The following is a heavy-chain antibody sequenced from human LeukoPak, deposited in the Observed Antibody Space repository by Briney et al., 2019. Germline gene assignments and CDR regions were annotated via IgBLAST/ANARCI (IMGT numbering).Heavy chain of an antibody. CDR3: ARDQTGSEGIIDY. D-gene: IGHD3-10*01. J-gene: IGHJ4*02. Sequence: SETLSLTCTVSGGSISSYYWSWIRQPPGKGLEWIGYIYYSGSTNYNPSLKSRVTISVDTSKNQFSLKLSSVTAADTAVYYCARDQTGSEGIIDYRGQGTLVTVSS. CDR2: IYYSGST. V-gene: IGHV4-59*01. CDR1: GGSISSYY.